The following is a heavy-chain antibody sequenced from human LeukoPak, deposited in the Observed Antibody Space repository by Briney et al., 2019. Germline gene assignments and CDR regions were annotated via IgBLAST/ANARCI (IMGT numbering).Heavy chain of an antibody. D-gene: IGHD1-26*01. Sequence: GGSLRPSCAASGFTFSSYSMNWVRQAPGRGLEWVSYISSSSSSIYYADSVKGRLTISRDNAKNSLYLQMNSLRAEDTAVYYCARYLGLDYWGQGTLVTVSS. V-gene: IGHV3-48*01. CDR1: GFTFSSYS. CDR3: ARYLGLDY. CDR2: ISSSSSSI. J-gene: IGHJ4*02.